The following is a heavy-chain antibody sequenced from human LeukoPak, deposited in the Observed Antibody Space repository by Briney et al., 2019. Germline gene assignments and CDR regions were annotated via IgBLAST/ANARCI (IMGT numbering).Heavy chain of an antibody. J-gene: IGHJ5*02. Sequence: PSETLSLTCTGSGGSISSHYWSWLRQPPGKGLEWIGYIYYSGSTNYNPSLKSRITISVDTSKNQFSLKLSSVTAADTAVYYCARGPYQLLYRNWFDPWGQGTLVTVSS. CDR2: IYYSGST. V-gene: IGHV4-59*11. CDR1: GGSISSHY. D-gene: IGHD2-2*02. CDR3: ARGPYQLLYRNWFDP.